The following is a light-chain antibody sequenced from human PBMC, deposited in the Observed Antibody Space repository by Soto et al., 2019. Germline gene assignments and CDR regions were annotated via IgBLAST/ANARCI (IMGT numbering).Light chain of an antibody. J-gene: IGLJ1*01. V-gene: IGLV2-14*01. CDR3: SSYTSSSTL. Sequence: QSALTQPASVSGSPGQSITISCTGTSSDVGSYNYVSWYPQHPGKAPKLIIYEVSDRPSGISSRFSGPKTGNTASLALSGLQTEDEADYYCSSYTSSSTLFGTGTKVTVL. CDR2: EVS. CDR1: SSDVGSYNY.